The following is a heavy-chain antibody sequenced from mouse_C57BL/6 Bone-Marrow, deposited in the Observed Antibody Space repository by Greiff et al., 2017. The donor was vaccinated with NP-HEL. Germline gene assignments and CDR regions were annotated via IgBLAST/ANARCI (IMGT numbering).Heavy chain of an antibody. CDR2: INPGSGGT. CDR1: GYAFTNYL. D-gene: IGHD2-4*01. Sequence: VQLQESGAELVRPGTSVKVSCKASGYAFTNYLIEWVKQRPGQGLEWIGVINPGSGGTNYNEKFKGKATLTADKSSSTSYMQLRSLPSEDSAVYVCARRRLRRDYYAMDYWGQGTSVTVSS. J-gene: IGHJ4*01. CDR3: ARRRLRRDYYAMDY. V-gene: IGHV1-54*01.